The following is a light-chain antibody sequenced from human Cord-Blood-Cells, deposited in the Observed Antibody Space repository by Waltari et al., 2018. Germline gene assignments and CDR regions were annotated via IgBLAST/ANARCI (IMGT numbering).Light chain of an antibody. Sequence: QSVLTQPPSASGTPGQRVTIPCSGSSSNIGSNTVNWYQQLPGTAPKLMIYEGSKRPSGVSNRFSGSKSGNTASLTISGLQAEDEADYYCCSYAGSSTYVFGTGTKVTVL. CDR3: CSYAGSSTYV. CDR1: SSNIGSNT. CDR2: EGS. V-gene: IGLV1-44*01. J-gene: IGLJ1*01.